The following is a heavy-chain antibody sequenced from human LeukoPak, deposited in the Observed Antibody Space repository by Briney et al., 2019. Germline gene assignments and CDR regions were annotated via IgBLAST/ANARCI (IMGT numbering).Heavy chain of an antibody. CDR3: ARGLLGYCNVSNCADFDY. CDR1: GYTFSNYY. CDR2: INPSGGSA. V-gene: IGHV1-46*01. D-gene: IGHD2-15*01. J-gene: IGHJ4*02. Sequence: ASVKVSCKASGYTFSNYYMHWVRQAPGQGLEWMGIINPSGGSASYAQKFQGRVTVTRDTSTSTLYMQLSSLRSEDTAVYYCARGLLGYCNVSNCADFDYWGQGTLVTVSS.